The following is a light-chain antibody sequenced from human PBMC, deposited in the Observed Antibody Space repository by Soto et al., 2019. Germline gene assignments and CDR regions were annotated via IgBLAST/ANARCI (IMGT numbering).Light chain of an antibody. Sequence: DIQMTQSPSSVSASVGDRVTITCRASQGISSWLVWYQQKPGKAPKLLIYAACSLQSGVPSRFSGSGSETDFTLTISSLQPEDIATYYCQQANSFPFTFGQGSKLEIK. V-gene: IGKV1-12*02. CDR1: QGISSW. CDR2: AAC. CDR3: QQANSFPFT. J-gene: IGKJ2*01.